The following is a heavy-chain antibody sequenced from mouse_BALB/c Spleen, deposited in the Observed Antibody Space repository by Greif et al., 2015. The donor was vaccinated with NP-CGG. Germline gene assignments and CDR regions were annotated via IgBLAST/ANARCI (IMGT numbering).Heavy chain of an antibody. CDR2: ISSGGSYT. J-gene: IGHJ4*01. D-gene: IGHD1-3*01. Sequence: EVKLVESGGGLVKPGGSLKLSCAASGFTFSSYAMSWVRQTPERRLEWVATISSGGSYTYSPDSVKGRFTISRDHAQNTRSLQRSRRRSEETARDYCVRHKEGYYAMDYWGQGTSVTGSS. CDR1: GFTFSSYA. V-gene: IGHV5-9-3*01. CDR3: VRHKEGYYAMDY.